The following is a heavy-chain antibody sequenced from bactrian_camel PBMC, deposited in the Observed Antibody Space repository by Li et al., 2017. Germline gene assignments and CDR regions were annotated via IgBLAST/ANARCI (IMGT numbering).Heavy chain of an antibody. V-gene: IGHV3S53*01. J-gene: IGHJ4*01. D-gene: IGHD7*01. Sequence: HVQLVESGRGSVQAGGSLRLSCEASAYVPCMGWFRQAPGTEREGVASRAVTAKTTYPDSVKGRFTISKDNNKNTLYLQMDSLKPDDTAMYYCAMADHPTCRGYYLAPRGYNYWGQGTQVTVS. CDR1: AYVPC. CDR2: RAVTAKT. CDR3: AMADHPTCRGYYLAPRGYNY.